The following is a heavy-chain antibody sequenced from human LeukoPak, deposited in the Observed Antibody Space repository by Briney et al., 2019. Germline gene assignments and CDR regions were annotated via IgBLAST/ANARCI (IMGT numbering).Heavy chain of an antibody. V-gene: IGHV1-8*01. CDR1: GYTFTSYD. Sequence: ASVKVSCKASGYTFTSYDINWVRQATGQGLEWMGWMNPNSGNTGYAQKFQGRVTMTRDTSISTAYMELSRLRSDDTAVYYCARGGHKYCSGGSCHHFDYWGQGTLVTVSS. CDR2: MNPNSGNT. CDR3: ARGGHKYCSGGSCHHFDY. D-gene: IGHD2-15*01. J-gene: IGHJ4*02.